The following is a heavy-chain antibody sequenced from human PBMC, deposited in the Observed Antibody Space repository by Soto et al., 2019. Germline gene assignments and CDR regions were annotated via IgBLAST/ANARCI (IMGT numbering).Heavy chain of an antibody. V-gene: IGHV4-39*01. Sequence: SETLSLTCTVSGGSISSSNSYWGWVRQPPGKGLEWIGSIYYSGSTYYNPSLKSRVSISVDTSKNQFSLKLSSVTAADTAVYYCARRGFMGATTIDYWGQGTLVTVSS. CDR1: GGSISSSNSY. D-gene: IGHD1-26*01. CDR2: IYYSGST. J-gene: IGHJ4*02. CDR3: ARRGFMGATTIDY.